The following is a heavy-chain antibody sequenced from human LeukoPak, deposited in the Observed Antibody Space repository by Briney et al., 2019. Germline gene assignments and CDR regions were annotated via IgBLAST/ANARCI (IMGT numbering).Heavy chain of an antibody. V-gene: IGHV3-21*01. CDR2: ISSSSSYI. Sequence: GGSLRLSCAASGFTFSSYSMNWVRQAPGKGLEWVSSISSSSSYIYYADSVKGRFTISRDNAKNSLYLQMNSLRAEDTAVYYCARDFLPGSFSFDYWGQGTLVTVSS. J-gene: IGHJ4*02. CDR1: GFTFSSYS. D-gene: IGHD1-26*01. CDR3: ARDFLPGSFSFDY.